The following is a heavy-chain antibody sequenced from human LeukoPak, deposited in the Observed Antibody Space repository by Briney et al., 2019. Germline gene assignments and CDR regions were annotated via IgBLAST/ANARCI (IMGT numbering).Heavy chain of an antibody. J-gene: IGHJ4*02. CDR3: AFGYCSSTSCYTGFDY. V-gene: IGHV4-38-2*02. CDR1: GYSISSGYY. CDR2: IYHSGST. D-gene: IGHD2-2*02. Sequence: SETLSLTCTVSGYSISSGYYWGWIRQPPGKGLEWIGSIYHSGSTYYNPSLKSRVTISVDTSKNQFSLRLSSVTAADTAVYYCAFGYCSSTSCYTGFDYWGQGTLVTVSS.